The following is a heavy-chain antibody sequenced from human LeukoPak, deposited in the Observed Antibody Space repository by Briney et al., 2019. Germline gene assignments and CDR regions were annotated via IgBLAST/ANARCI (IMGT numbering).Heavy chain of an antibody. CDR2: ISSSGSTI. J-gene: IGHJ3*02. CDR3: ARETYSSSYRVAFDI. CDR1: GFTSSDYY. V-gene: IGHV3-11*01. Sequence: GGSLRLSCAASGFTSSDYYMSWIRQAPGRGLEWVSYISSSGSTIYYADSVKGRFTISRDNAKNSLYLQMNSLRAEDTAVYYCARETYSSSYRVAFDIWGQGTMVTVSS. D-gene: IGHD6-13*01.